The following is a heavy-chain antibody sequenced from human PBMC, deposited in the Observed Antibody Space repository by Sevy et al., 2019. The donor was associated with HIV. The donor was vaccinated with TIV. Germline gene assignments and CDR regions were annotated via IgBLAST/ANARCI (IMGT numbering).Heavy chain of an antibody. CDR3: ARGENDDEFFQY. CDR2: TSYDGSHK. D-gene: IGHD1-26*01. Sequence: GGSLRLSCAVSGFTLTNEFFSWVRQAPGKGLEWVAVTSYDGSHKYYADSVKGRFTVSRDNSRNILSLEMNSLRRDDTAVYYCARGENDDEFFQYWGQGTLVTVSS. J-gene: IGHJ1*01. CDR1: GFTLTNEF. V-gene: IGHV3-30*03.